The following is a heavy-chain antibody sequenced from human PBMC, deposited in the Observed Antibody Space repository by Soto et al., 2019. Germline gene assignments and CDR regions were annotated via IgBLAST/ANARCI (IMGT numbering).Heavy chain of an antibody. CDR1: GYTFTSHG. V-gene: IGHV1-18*01. CDR2: ISTYNGNT. CDR3: ARYASSLDS. J-gene: IGHJ4*02. Sequence: QVQLVQSGAEVQKSGASVKVSCKASGYTFTSHGLIWVRQAPGQGLEWMGWISTYNGNTNYAQQLQGRVTMTTDTSTSTAYMEVRSLRSDDTAVYYCARYASSLDSWGQGTLVTVSS. D-gene: IGHD6-6*01.